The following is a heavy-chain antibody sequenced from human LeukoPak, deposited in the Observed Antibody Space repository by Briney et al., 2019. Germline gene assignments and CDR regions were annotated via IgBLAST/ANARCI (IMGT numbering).Heavy chain of an antibody. J-gene: IGHJ4*02. D-gene: IGHD6-19*01. CDR2: IYPGDSDT. V-gene: IGHV5-51*01. Sequence: GEXXKISCKGSGYRFTSYWIGWVRPMPGKGLEWMGIIYPGDSDTRYSPSFQGQVTISADRSINTAYLQWSSLKASDTAIYYCARRLKNSNGWTFDYWGQGTLVTVSS. CDR3: ARRLKNSNGWTFDY. CDR1: GYRFTSYW.